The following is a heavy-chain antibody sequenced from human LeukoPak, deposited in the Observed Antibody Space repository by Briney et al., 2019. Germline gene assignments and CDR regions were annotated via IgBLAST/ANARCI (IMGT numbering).Heavy chain of an antibody. Sequence: GGSLRLSCAASGFTFSSYGMHWVRQAPGKGLEWVAFIRYDGSNKYYADSVKGRFTISRDNAKNSLYLQMNSLRAEDTAVYYCARERGYGGNSGSDGYWGQGTLVTVSS. J-gene: IGHJ4*02. CDR1: GFTFSSYG. V-gene: IGHV3-30*02. CDR2: IRYDGSNK. D-gene: IGHD4-23*01. CDR3: ARERGYGGNSGSDGY.